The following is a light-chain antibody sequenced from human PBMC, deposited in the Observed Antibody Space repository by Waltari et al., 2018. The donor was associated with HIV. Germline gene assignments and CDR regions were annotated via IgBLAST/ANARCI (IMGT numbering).Light chain of an antibody. Sequence: SYVLTQPPSVSVAPGQTARITCGGNNIGSKSVHWYQQKPGQAPVLGVYDDTDRPSGFPERFSGSNSGNTATLTISRVEAGDEADYYCQVWDTSGDPWVFGGGTKLTVL. CDR1: NIGSKS. CDR2: DDT. J-gene: IGLJ3*02. V-gene: IGLV3-21*02. CDR3: QVWDTSGDPWV.